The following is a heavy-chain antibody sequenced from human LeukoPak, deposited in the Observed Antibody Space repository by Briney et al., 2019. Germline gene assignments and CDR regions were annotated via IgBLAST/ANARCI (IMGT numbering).Heavy chain of an antibody. CDR1: GFTFSDYY. V-gene: IGHV3-11*01. CDR2: ISSGGSTI. D-gene: IGHD3-3*01. Sequence: GGSLRLSCAASGFTFSDYYMSWIRQAPGKGLEWVSYISSGGSTIYYADSVKGRFTISRDNAKNSLYLQMNSLRAEDTAVYYCAREQYPTYYDFWSGSIGMDVWGQGTTVTVSS. CDR3: AREQYPTYYDFWSGSIGMDV. J-gene: IGHJ6*02.